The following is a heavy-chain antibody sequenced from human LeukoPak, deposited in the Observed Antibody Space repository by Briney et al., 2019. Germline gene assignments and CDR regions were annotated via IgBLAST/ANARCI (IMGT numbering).Heavy chain of an antibody. CDR1: GGSISNYY. V-gene: IGHV4-59*01. D-gene: IGHD3-22*01. J-gene: IGHJ6*02. Sequence: PSETLSLTCTVSGGSISNYYGSWIRQPPGKGLEWIGFVYYTGSTSYNPSLKSRVTISLDTSKTQFSLKLASVTAADTAVYYCARSYDSRGYYYYGMDVWGQGTTVTVSS. CDR2: VYYTGST. CDR3: ARSYDSRGYYYYGMDV.